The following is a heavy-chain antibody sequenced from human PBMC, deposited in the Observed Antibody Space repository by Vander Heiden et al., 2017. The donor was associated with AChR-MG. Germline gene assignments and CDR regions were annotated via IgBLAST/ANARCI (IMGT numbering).Heavy chain of an antibody. CDR2: ISGSGGST. Sequence: EVQLLESGGGLVQPGGSLRLSCAASGFTFSSYAMSWVRQAPGKGLEWVSAISGSGGSTYYADSVKGRFTISRDNSKNMLYMQMNSLRPEDTAVYYCAKETMKGSSWYGWSYWGEGPLVAVSS. CDR1: GFTFSSYA. V-gene: IGHV3-23*01. CDR3: AKETMKGSSWYGWSY. D-gene: IGHD6-13*01. J-gene: IGHJ4*02.